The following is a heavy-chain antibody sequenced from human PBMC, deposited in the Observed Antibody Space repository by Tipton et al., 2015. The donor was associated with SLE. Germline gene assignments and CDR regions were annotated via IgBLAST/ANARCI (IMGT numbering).Heavy chain of an antibody. J-gene: IGHJ6*02. D-gene: IGHD3-3*01. CDR3: AREYLELTIFGVVERYLYYGMDV. CDR1: GFTFSSYA. V-gene: IGHV3-30-3*01. CDR2: ISYDGSNK. Sequence: RSLRLSCAASGFTFSSYAMHWVRQAPGKGLEWVAVISYDGSNKYYADSVKGRFTISRDNSKNTLYVQMNSLRAEDTAVYYCAREYLELTIFGVVERYLYYGMDVWGQGTTVTVSS.